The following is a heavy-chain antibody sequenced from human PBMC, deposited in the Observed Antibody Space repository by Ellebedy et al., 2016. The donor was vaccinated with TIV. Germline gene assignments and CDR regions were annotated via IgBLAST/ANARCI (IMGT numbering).Heavy chain of an antibody. J-gene: IGHJ4*02. CDR3: TRDVGYVAGTGGY. D-gene: IGHD6-19*01. Sequence: PGGSLRLSCAASGFTVSSNYVSWVRQAPGKGLEWVSVIYSDGSTYYADSVKGRFTISRDISKNTLYLQMNSLRVEDTAVYYCTRDVGYVAGTGGYWGQGTLVTVSS. CDR1: GFTVSSNY. V-gene: IGHV3-53*01. CDR2: IYSDGST.